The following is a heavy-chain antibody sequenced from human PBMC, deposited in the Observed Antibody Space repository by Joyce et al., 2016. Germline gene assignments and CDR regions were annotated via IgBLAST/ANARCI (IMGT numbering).Heavy chain of an antibody. CDR3: ARNSAPRASTYYVLDV. CDR1: GFTFSSCI. V-gene: IGHV3-21*01. CDR2: MSSNRNYI. D-gene: IGHD5/OR15-5a*01. Sequence: EVQLVEYGGGLVRPGGSLRLSCAASGFTFSSCIMNWVRQAPGKCLELLSYMSSNRNYIYYADTVKGRFTISRDNAKSSLFRQMDSLRAEDTAVYYCARNSAPRASTYYVLDVWGQGTTVTVSS. J-gene: IGHJ6*02.